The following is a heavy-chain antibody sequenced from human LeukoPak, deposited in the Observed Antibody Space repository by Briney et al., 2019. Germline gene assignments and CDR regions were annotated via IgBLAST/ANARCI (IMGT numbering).Heavy chain of an antibody. CDR3: ASYSSGWYGGDY. CDR1: GFTFNTYR. V-gene: IGHV3-21*04. D-gene: IGHD6-19*01. Sequence: GGSLRLSCAASGFTFNTYRMNWVRQAPGKGLEWVSSISSSSTYIYYADSVKGRFTISRDNAKNSLYLQMNSLRAEDTAVYYCASYSSGWYGGDYWGQGTLVTVSS. CDR2: ISSSSTYI. J-gene: IGHJ4*02.